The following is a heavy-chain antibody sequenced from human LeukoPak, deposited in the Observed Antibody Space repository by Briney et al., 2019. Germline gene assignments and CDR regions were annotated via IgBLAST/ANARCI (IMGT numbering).Heavy chain of an antibody. CDR3: ARDQDQLLYGGGFDY. V-gene: IGHV1-69*01. CDR1: GGTFSSYA. D-gene: IGHD2-2*02. CDR2: IIPIFGTA. J-gene: IGHJ4*02. Sequence: SVKVSCKASGGTFSSYAISWVRQAPGQGLEWMGGIIPIFGTANYAQKFQGRVTITADESTSTAYMELSSLRSEDTAVYYCARDQDQLLYGGGFDYWGQGTLVTVSS.